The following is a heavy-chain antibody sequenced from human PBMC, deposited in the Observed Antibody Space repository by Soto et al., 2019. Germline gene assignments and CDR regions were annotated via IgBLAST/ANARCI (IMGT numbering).Heavy chain of an antibody. CDR2: IYYSGTT. D-gene: IGHD4-17*01. J-gene: IGHJ3*02. CDR1: GGSISNYY. CDR3: ARHQGDYGGAFDI. Sequence: QVQLQESGPGLVKPSETLSLTCSVSGGSISNYYWSWIRQPPGKGLEWIGYIYYSGTTNYNPSLESLLAMSADTSRNQISLKLTSVTAADTAVYFCARHQGDYGGAFDIWGQGTMVTVSS. V-gene: IGHV4-59*08.